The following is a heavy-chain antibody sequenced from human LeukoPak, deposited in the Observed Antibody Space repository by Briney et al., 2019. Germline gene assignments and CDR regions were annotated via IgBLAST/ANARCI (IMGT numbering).Heavy chain of an antibody. D-gene: IGHD3-10*01. CDR2: IYSGCST. Sequence: PWGSLRLSCAASGFTVSSNYMSWVRQAPGKGLEWVSVIYSGCSTYYADSVKGRFTISRDNSKNTLYLQMNSLRAEDTAVYYCARGGYYYDWYFDLWGRGTLVTVSS. V-gene: IGHV3-66*01. CDR3: ARGGYYYDWYFDL. J-gene: IGHJ2*01. CDR1: GFTVSSNY.